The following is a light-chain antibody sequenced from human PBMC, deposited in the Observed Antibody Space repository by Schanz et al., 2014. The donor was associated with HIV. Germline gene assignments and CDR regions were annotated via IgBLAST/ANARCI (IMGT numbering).Light chain of an antibody. V-gene: IGLV6-57*04. Sequence: NFMLTQPHSVSESPGKTVTISCTRSSGSIGSYFVQWYQQRPGSAPSIVIYENNQRHSGVPDRFSGSIDSSSNSASLTISGLETEDEADYYCQSYDETNPGVFGGGTKVTVL. J-gene: IGLJ3*02. CDR1: SGSIGSYF. CDR2: ENN. CDR3: QSYDETNPGV.